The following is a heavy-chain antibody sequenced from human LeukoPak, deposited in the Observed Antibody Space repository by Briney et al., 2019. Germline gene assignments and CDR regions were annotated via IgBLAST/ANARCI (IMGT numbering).Heavy chain of an antibody. J-gene: IGHJ6*03. CDR3: ARDYSSSWYYYYYYMDV. Sequence: ASVKVSCKASGGTFSSYAISWVRQAPGQGLEWMGGIIPILGTANYAQKFQGRVTITADKSTSTAYMELSSLRSEDTAVYYCARDYSSSWYYYYYYMDVWGKGTTVTVSS. CDR2: IIPILGTA. V-gene: IGHV1-69*10. CDR1: GGTFSSYA. D-gene: IGHD6-13*01.